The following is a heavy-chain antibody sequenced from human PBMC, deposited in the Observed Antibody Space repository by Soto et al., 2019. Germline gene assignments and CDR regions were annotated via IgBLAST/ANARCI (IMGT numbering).Heavy chain of an antibody. Sequence: QVQLVESGGGVVQPGRSLRLSCAASGFTFSSYGMHWVRQAPGKGLGWVAVISYDGSNKYYADSVKGRFTISRDNSKNTLYLQMNSLRAEDTAVYYCAKSSSGRHAAFDIWGQGTMVTVSS. D-gene: IGHD6-19*01. V-gene: IGHV3-30*18. CDR1: GFTFSSYG. CDR3: AKSSSGRHAAFDI. CDR2: ISYDGSNK. J-gene: IGHJ3*02.